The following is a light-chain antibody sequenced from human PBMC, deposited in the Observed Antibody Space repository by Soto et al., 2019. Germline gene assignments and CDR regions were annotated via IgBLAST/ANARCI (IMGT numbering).Light chain of an antibody. Sequence: DIQMTQSPSSLSASVGDRVTITCRASQGIGNYLAWYQQKPGVVPKVLIYAASTLQSGVPSRFSGRGSRTDFTLTISSLQPEDAATYYCQKYNSGPWTFGQGTKVEI. CDR3: QKYNSGPWT. CDR1: QGIGNY. J-gene: IGKJ1*01. CDR2: AAS. V-gene: IGKV1-27*01.